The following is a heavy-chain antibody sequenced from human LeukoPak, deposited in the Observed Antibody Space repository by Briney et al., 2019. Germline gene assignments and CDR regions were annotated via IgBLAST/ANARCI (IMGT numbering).Heavy chain of an antibody. CDR3: ARDLAAAAQVDGY. D-gene: IGHD6-13*01. J-gene: IGHJ4*02. CDR1: GYTFTNYG. Sequence: ASVKVSCKTSGYTFTNYGMHWVRQAPRQSPEWMGWINTGNGNTKSSQKFQGRVTMTRDTSTSTVYMELSSLRSEDTAVYYCARDLAAAAQVDGYWGQGTLVTVSS. V-gene: IGHV1-3*04. CDR2: INTGNGNT.